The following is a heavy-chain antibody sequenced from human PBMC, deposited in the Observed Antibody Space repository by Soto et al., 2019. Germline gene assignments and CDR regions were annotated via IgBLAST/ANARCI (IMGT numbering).Heavy chain of an antibody. CDR2: INPNSGNT. V-gene: IGHV1-8*02. Sequence: GASVKVSCKASGGTFSSYAISWVRQAPGQGLEWMGWINPNSGNTDYAQKFQGRVTMTRNTSISTAYMELSSLRSEDTAVYYCARGLHLVVAFDYWGQGTLVTVSS. CDR3: ARGLHLVVAFDY. D-gene: IGHD2-15*01. CDR1: GGTFSSYA. J-gene: IGHJ4*02.